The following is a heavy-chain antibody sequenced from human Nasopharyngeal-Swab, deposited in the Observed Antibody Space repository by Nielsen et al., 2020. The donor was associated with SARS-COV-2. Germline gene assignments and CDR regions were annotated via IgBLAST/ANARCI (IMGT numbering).Heavy chain of an antibody. CDR2: IYYSGST. Sequence: GSLRLSCAVYGGSFSGYYWSWIRQPPGKGLEWIGYIYYSGSTNYNPSLKSRVTISVDTSKNQFSLKLSSVTAADTAVYYCATYYYDSSGYWEGFDPWGQGTLVTVSS. J-gene: IGHJ5*02. V-gene: IGHV4-59*01. CDR3: ATYYYDSSGYWEGFDP. D-gene: IGHD3-22*01. CDR1: GGSFSGYY.